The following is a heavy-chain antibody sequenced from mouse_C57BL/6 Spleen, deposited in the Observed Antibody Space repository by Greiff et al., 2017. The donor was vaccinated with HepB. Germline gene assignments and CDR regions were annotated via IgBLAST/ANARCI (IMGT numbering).Heavy chain of an antibody. V-gene: IGHV5-4*01. D-gene: IGHD2-1*01. CDR2: ISDGGSYT. J-gene: IGHJ1*03. Sequence: EVQLVESGGGLVKPGGSLKLSCAASGFTFSSYAMSWVRQTPEKRLEWVATISDGGSYTYYPDNVKGRFTISRDNAKNNLYLQMSHLKSEDTAMYYCARYYGNYWYFDVWGTGTTVTVSS. CDR3: ARYYGNYWYFDV. CDR1: GFTFSSYA.